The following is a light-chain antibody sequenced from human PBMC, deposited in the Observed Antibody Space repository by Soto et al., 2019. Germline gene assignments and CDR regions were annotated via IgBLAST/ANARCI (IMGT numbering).Light chain of an antibody. V-gene: IGLV1-40*01. CDR3: QSYDSSLSGKV. J-gene: IGLJ3*02. Sequence: QAVVTQPPSVSGAPGQRVTISCTGSSSNIGAGYAVHWYQQLPGTAPKLLIYGNSNRPSWVPDRFSGSKSGTSASLAITGLQAEDEADYYCQSYDSSLSGKVFGGGTKLTVL. CDR1: SSNIGAGYA. CDR2: GNS.